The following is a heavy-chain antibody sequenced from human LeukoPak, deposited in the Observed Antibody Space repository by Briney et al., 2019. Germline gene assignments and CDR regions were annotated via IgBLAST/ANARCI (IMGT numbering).Heavy chain of an antibody. J-gene: IGHJ4*02. CDR3: ARVSVVRGVITYYFDY. Sequence: GGSLRLSCAASGFTFSSYAMSWVRQAPGKGLEWVSAISGSGGSTYYADSVKGRFTISRDNAKNSLYLQMNSLRAEDTAVYYCARVSVVRGVITYYFDYWGQGTLVTVSS. V-gene: IGHV3-23*01. D-gene: IGHD3-10*01. CDR1: GFTFSSYA. CDR2: ISGSGGST.